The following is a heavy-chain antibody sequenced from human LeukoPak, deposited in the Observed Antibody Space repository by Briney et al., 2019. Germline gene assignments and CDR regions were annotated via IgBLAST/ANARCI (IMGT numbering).Heavy chain of an antibody. J-gene: IGHJ5*02. CDR1: GYTFTRYL. Sequence: GESLKISCKGSGYTFTRYLIGWVRQMPGKGLEWMAIIYPGDSDTRYSPSFQGQVTISVDKSISTAYMQWSSLKASDTAIYYCVRTSGWYSSWFDPWGQGTLVTVSS. CDR2: IYPGDSDT. V-gene: IGHV5-51*01. CDR3: VRTSGWYSSWFDP. D-gene: IGHD6-19*01.